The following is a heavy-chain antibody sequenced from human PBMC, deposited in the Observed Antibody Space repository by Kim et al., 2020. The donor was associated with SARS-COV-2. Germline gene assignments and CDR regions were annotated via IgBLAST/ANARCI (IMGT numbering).Heavy chain of an antibody. CDR2: IKQDGSEK. CDR1: GFTFSTYW. V-gene: IGHV3-7*01. J-gene: IGHJ4*02. Sequence: GGSLRLSCAASGFTFSTYWMSWVRQAPGKGLEWVANIKQDGSEKYYVDSVKGRFTISRDNAKNSLYLQMNSLRAEDTAVYYCARDYCISTNCDHFDYWGQGTLVTVSS. CDR3: ARDYCISTNCDHFDY. D-gene: IGHD2-2*01.